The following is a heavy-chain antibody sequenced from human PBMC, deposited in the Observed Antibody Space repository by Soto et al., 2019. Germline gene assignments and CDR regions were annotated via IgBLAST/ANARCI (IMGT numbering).Heavy chain of an antibody. V-gene: IGHV3-23*01. CDR1: GFTFSSYA. Sequence: GGSLRLSCAASGFTFSSYAMSWVRQAPGKGLERVSAISGSGCSTYYADSVKGRFTISRDNSKNTLYLQMNSLRVEDTAIYYCAKEGGYSFGPGNYYGMDVWGQGTTVTVSS. CDR3: AKEGGYSFGPGNYYGMDV. D-gene: IGHD5-18*01. CDR2: ISGSGCST. J-gene: IGHJ6*02.